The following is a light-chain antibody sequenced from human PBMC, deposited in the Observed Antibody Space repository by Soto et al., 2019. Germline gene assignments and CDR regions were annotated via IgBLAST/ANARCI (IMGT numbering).Light chain of an antibody. CDR3: QSYDSSLSGWV. CDR1: SSNIGAGYG. CDR2: GNS. J-gene: IGLJ3*02. Sequence: QSVLTQPPSVSGAPGQRVTISCTGSSSNIGAGYGVHWYQQLPGTAPKVLIYGNSNRPSGVPDRFSGSKSGTSASLAITGLQADDEADYYCQSYDSSLSGWVFGGGTQLTVL. V-gene: IGLV1-40*01.